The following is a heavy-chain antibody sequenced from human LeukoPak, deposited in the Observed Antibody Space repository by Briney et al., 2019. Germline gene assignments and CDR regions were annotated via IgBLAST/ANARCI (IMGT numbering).Heavy chain of an antibody. J-gene: IGHJ4*02. CDR3: AILPPHYYYDTSGYSDS. D-gene: IGHD3-22*01. Sequence: PGGSLRLSCAASGFTFSSYAMSWVRQAPGKGLEWLSVISDSGGSTYYADSVKGRFTISRDNSKNTLFLQMNSLRGEDTAVYYCAILPPHYYYDTSGYSDSWGQGTLVTVSS. CDR1: GFTFSSYA. V-gene: IGHV3-23*01. CDR2: ISDSGGST.